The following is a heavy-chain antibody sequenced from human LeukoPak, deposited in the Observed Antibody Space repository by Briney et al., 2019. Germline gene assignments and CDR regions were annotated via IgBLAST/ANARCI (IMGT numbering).Heavy chain of an antibody. Sequence: PSKTLSLTCTLSGDSISSGGYCWNWFRQHPGKGLEWIGYIYSSGYTFYNPSLKSRVIISVDTSKNQFSLKLSSVTAADTALYYCAGSEAPITPPPYGMGVWGQGTKVTVSS. CDR1: GDSISSGGYC. J-gene: IGHJ6*02. CDR2: IYSSGYT. CDR3: AGSEAPITPPPYGMGV. V-gene: IGHV4-31*03. D-gene: IGHD3-10*01.